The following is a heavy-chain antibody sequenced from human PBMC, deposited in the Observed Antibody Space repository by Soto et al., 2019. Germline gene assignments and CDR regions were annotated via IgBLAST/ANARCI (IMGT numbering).Heavy chain of an antibody. D-gene: IGHD6-25*01. Sequence: ETLSLTCTVSRGSISGYYWSWIRQPPGKALEWIGYVYFKGNINYNPSLKSRVTMSVDTSKNQFSLKLSSVTAADTAVYYCARDLRRVLDYWGQGILVTVSS. CDR2: VYFKGNI. J-gene: IGHJ4*02. CDR1: RGSISGYY. V-gene: IGHV4-59*01. CDR3: ARDLRRVLDY.